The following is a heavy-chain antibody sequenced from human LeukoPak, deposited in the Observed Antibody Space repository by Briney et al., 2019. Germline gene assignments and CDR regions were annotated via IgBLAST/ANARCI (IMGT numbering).Heavy chain of an antibody. D-gene: IGHD6-13*01. Sequence: TGGSLRLSCAASGFTFSSYSMNWVRQAPGKGLEWVSYISSSSSTIYYADSVKGRFTISRDNAKNSLYLQINSLRAEDTAVYYCAKHPSYSSSWFWGQGTLVTVSS. V-gene: IGHV3-48*01. J-gene: IGHJ4*02. CDR2: ISSSSSTI. CDR1: GFTFSSYS. CDR3: AKHPSYSSSWF.